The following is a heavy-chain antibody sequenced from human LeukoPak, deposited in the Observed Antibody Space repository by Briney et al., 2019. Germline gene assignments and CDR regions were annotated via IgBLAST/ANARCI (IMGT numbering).Heavy chain of an antibody. CDR3: ARNYYYDSSGPTGY. CDR1: GGSISSYY. Sequence: SETLSLTCTVSGGSISSYYWSWVRQPPGKGLEWVGYIYYSGSTNYNPSLKSRVTISVDTSKSQFSLKLSTVSAADTAVYYCARNYYYDSSGPTGYWGQGTVVTVSS. J-gene: IGHJ4*02. V-gene: IGHV4-59*01. D-gene: IGHD3-22*01. CDR2: IYYSGST.